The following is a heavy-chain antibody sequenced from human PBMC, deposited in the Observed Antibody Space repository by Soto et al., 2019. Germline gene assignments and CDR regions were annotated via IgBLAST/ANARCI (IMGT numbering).Heavy chain of an antibody. Sequence: QVQLVQSGAEVKKPGASVKVSCMASGYTFTSYGISWVRQAPGQGLEWMGWISAYNGNTNYAQKLQGRVTMTTDTSTNTAYMEPRSLRSDDTAVYYCARVISNYRRGGSDYFDYWGQGTLVTVSS. CDR1: GYTFTSYG. CDR3: ARVISNYRRGGSDYFDY. V-gene: IGHV1-18*01. CDR2: ISAYNGNT. D-gene: IGHD4-4*01. J-gene: IGHJ4*02.